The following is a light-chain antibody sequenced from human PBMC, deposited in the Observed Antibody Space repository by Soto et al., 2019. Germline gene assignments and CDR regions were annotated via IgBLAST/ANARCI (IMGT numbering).Light chain of an antibody. V-gene: IGKV3-15*01. CDR2: GAS. CDR1: QSVSID. J-gene: IGKJ1*01. Sequence: EIVMTQSPATLSVSPGERVTLSCRASQSVSIDLAWYQQKPGQAPRLLIFGASTRATGIPARFRGSGSGTEFSLTISSLQSEDFAVYYCQQYNNWPPWTFGQGTKVDIK. CDR3: QQYNNWPPWT.